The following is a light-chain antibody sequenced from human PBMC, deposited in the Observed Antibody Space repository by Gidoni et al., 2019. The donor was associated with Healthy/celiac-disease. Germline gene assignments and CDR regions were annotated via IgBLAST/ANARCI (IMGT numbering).Light chain of an antibody. CDR1: QSLLHSNTYNS. J-gene: IGKJ1*01. Sequence: DVGMTKSTLCLPVTPGTPASISCRSRQSLLHSNTYNSLDCYLQKPRQSQQRLLYLGSNRASGVPDSFSGSGSGTDFTLKISSVETEDVGVYYCMQAIQTPRTFGPXTKVEIK. V-gene: IGKV2-28*01. CDR3: MQAIQTPRT. CDR2: LGS.